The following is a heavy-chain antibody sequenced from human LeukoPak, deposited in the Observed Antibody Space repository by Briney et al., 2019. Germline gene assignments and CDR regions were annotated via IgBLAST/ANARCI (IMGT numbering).Heavy chain of an antibody. Sequence: GGSLRLSCAASGFTFSSYSMNWVRQAPGKGLEWVSFISTSSSSTYYANSVKGRFTISRDNAKNSLFLQMDSLSAEDTAVYYCARITTRYFDYWGQGTLVTVSS. J-gene: IGHJ4*02. CDR2: ISTSSSST. D-gene: IGHD1-1*01. V-gene: IGHV3-21*04. CDR1: GFTFSSYS. CDR3: ARITTRYFDY.